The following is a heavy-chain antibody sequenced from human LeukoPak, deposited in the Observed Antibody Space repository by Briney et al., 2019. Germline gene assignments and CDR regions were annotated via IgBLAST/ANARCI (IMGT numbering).Heavy chain of an antibody. Sequence: SETLSLTCTVSGGSISGYYWSWIRRPPGKGLEWIGNIYYSGSTNYNPSLKSRVTISVDTSKNQFSLKLNSVTAADTAVYFCARGSSDWLFDYWGQGTLVTVSS. CDR3: ARGSSDWLFDY. D-gene: IGHD6-19*01. J-gene: IGHJ4*02. CDR1: GGSISGYY. V-gene: IGHV4-59*01. CDR2: IYYSGST.